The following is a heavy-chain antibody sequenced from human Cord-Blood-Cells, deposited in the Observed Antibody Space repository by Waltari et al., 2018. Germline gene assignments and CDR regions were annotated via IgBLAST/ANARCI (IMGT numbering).Heavy chain of an antibody. CDR1: GGTFSSNA. J-gene: IGHJ6*02. Sequence: QVQLVQSGAEVKKPGSSVKVSCKASGGTFSSNAISWVRQAPGQGLEWMGGIIPIFGTANYAQKFQGRVTITADESTSTAYMELSSLRSEDTAVYYCARGDYSNYDSYYYYGMDVWGQGTTVTVSS. CDR2: IIPIFGTA. CDR3: ARGDYSNYDSYYYYGMDV. D-gene: IGHD4-4*01. V-gene: IGHV1-69*01.